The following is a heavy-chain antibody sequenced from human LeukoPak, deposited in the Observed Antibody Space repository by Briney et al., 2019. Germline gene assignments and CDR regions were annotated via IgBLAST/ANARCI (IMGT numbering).Heavy chain of an antibody. CDR2: SRNKANSYTT. J-gene: IGHJ4*02. V-gene: IGHV3-72*01. Sequence: GGSLRLSCAASGFTFSDHYMDWVRQAPGKGLEWVARSRNKANSYTTEYAASVKGRFTISRDDSTNSLYLQMNSLKTDDTAVYYCARDLSWFRTSYGALDYWGQGTLVTVSS. CDR3: ARDLSWFRTSYGALDY. D-gene: IGHD5-18*01. CDR1: GFTFSDHY.